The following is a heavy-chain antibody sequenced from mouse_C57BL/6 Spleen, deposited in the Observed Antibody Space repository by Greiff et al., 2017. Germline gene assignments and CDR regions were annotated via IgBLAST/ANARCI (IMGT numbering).Heavy chain of an antibody. CDR1: GYAFSSSW. CDR3: ARAGDGPPYYAMDY. V-gene: IGHV1-82*01. D-gene: IGHD2-3*01. J-gene: IGHJ4*01. CDR2: IYPGGGDT. Sequence: QVQLKQSGPELVKPGASVKISCKASGYAFSSSWMNWVKQRPGQGLEWIGRIYPGGGDTNYNGKFKGKATLTADKSSSTAYMQLSSLTSEDSAVDFCARAGDGPPYYAMDYWGQGTSVTVSS.